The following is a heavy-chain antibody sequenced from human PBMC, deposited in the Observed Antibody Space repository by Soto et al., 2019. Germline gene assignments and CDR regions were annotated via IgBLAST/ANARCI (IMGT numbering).Heavy chain of an antibody. Sequence: SLQVACNASRSTFTSDYMHWVRQAPGQSLEWMGIINPSGGSTSYAQKFQGRVTMTRDTSTSTVYMELSSLRSEDTAVYYCARDRGLVTDRRGRAAYYYYYGMDVWGQGPTVTVSS. V-gene: IGHV1-46*01. CDR3: ARDRGLVTDRRGRAAYYYYYGMDV. D-gene: IGHD2-8*02. J-gene: IGHJ6*01. CDR1: RSTFTSDY. CDR2: INPSGGST.